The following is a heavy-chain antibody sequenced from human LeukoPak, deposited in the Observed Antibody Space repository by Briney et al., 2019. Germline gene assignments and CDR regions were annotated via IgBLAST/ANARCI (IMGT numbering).Heavy chain of an antibody. Sequence: PGGSLRLPCAAPGFTFRSYWMTWVRQAPGKGLEWVANIKQDGSEKNYVDSVKGRFTISRDNAKNSLYLQMNSLRAEDTAVYYCAAMFADYWGQGTLVTASS. D-gene: IGHD3-10*02. CDR1: GFTFRSYW. CDR2: IKQDGSEK. V-gene: IGHV3-7*01. CDR3: AAMFADY. J-gene: IGHJ4*02.